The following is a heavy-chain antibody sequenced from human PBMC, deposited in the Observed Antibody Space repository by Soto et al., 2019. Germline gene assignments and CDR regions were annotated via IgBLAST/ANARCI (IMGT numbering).Heavy chain of an antibody. CDR1: GFTFSSYA. CDR3: ATPGYCSGGSCPDY. CDR2: IIGSGGST. V-gene: IGHV3-23*01. D-gene: IGHD2-15*01. J-gene: IGHJ4*02. Sequence: EVQLLESGGGLVQPGGSLRLSCAASGFTFSSYAMSWVRQAPGKGLEGVSAIIGSGGSTYYADSVKGRFTISRDNSKNTLDLQRNSLRAEDTAVYYCATPGYCSGGSCPDYWGQGTLVTVSS.